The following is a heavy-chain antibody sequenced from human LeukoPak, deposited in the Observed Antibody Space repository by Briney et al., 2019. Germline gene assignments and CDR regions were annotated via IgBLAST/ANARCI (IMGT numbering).Heavy chain of an antibody. V-gene: IGHV1-69*04. CDR3: AREEDIVVVVAATGAFDI. Sequence: ASVKVSCKASGVIFSNFAFNWVRQAPGHGLEWMGRIIPILGIANYAQKFQGRVTITADKSTSTAYMELSSLRSEDTAVYYCAREEDIVVVVAATGAFDIWGQGTMVTVSS. J-gene: IGHJ3*02. CDR1: GVIFSNFA. D-gene: IGHD2-15*01. CDR2: IIPILGIA.